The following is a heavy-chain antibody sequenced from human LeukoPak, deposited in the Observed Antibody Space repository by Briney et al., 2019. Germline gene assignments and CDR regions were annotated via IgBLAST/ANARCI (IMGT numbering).Heavy chain of an antibody. CDR1: GFTFSSYW. J-gene: IGHJ4*02. D-gene: IGHD1-26*01. V-gene: IGHV3-74*03. Sequence: PGGSLRLSCAASGFTFSSYWMRWVRQAPGKGLVWVSRINSDGSITTYADSVRGRFTVSRDNAKNTLYLQMNSLRAEDTAVYYCAKHPRGATSEAWGQGTLVTVSS. CDR3: AKHPRGATSEA. CDR2: INSDGSIT.